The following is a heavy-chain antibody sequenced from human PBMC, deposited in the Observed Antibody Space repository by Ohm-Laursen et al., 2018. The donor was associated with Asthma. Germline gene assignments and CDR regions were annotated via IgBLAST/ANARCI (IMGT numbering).Heavy chain of an antibody. Sequence: VKISCKASGGTFSMGGISWVRQAPGEGLEWMGGIIPSFGTANYAQKFHGRLTIYADESTSTTYMELSSLRSDDSAVYFCAREASGNTGLYYFDFWGQGTLVTVSS. CDR1: GGTFSMGG. CDR2: IIPSFGTA. CDR3: AREASGNTGLYYFDF. D-gene: IGHD1-14*01. V-gene: IGHV1-69*13. J-gene: IGHJ4*02.